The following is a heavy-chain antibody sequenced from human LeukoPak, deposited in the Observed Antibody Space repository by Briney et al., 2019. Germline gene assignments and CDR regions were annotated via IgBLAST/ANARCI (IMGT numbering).Heavy chain of an antibody. CDR2: ISGSGGST. CDR3: ARARDFDY. Sequence: GGSLRLSCAASGFTFSSYAMSWVRQAPGKGLEWVSAISGSGGSTYYADSVKGRFIISRDNSKNTLYLQMNNSRAEDTAVYYCARARDFDYWGQGTLVTVSS. CDR1: GFTFSSYA. V-gene: IGHV3-23*01. J-gene: IGHJ4*02.